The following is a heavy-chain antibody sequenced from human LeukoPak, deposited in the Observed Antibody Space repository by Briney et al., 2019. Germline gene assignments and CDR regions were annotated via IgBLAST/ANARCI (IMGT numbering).Heavy chain of an antibody. D-gene: IGHD6-19*01. V-gene: IGHV4-34*01. J-gene: IGHJ4*02. CDR2: INHNGST. CDR1: GGSFSGYY. CDR3: ARVSVAGPFDY. Sequence: PSETLSLTCAVYGGSFSGYYWSWIRQPPGKGLEWIGEINHNGSTNYNPSLKSRVTISVDTSKNQFSLKLSSVTAADTAVYYCARVSVAGPFDYWGQGTLVTVSS.